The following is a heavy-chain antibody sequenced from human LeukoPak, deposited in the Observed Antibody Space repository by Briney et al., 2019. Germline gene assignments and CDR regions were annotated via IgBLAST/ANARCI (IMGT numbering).Heavy chain of an antibody. D-gene: IGHD1-26*01. V-gene: IGHV3-23*01. J-gene: IGHJ4*02. CDR1: GFTLSSYA. CDR3: AKASGRWEPSPQPYDY. Sequence: GGSLRLSCAASGFTLSSYAMSWVRQAPGKGLEWVSAISGSGGSTYYADSVKGRFTISRDDSKNTLYLQMNSLRAEDTAVYYCAKASGRWEPSPQPYDYWGQGTLVTVSS. CDR2: ISGSGGST.